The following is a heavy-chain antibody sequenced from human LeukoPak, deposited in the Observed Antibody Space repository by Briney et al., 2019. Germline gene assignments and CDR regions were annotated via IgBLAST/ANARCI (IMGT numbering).Heavy chain of an antibody. CDR3: ARDARITMVRGVIIEYYGMDV. CDR1: GYTFTSNY. CDR2: IYPRDGST. V-gene: IGHV1-46*01. D-gene: IGHD3-10*01. J-gene: IGHJ6*02. Sequence: ASVKVSCKASGYTFTSNYIHWVRQAPGQGLEWMGMIYPRDGSTSYAQKFQGRVTVTRDTSTSTVHMELSGLRSEDTAVYYCARDARITMVRGVIIEYYGMDVWGQGTTVTVSS.